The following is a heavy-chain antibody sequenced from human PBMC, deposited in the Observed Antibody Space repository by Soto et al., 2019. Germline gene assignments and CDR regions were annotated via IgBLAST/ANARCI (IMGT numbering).Heavy chain of an antibody. CDR2: ISYDGSNK. J-gene: IGHJ4*02. V-gene: IGHV3-30*18. CDR3: AKGKLYIAAAGFDY. Sequence: PGGSLRLSCAASGFTFSSYGMHWVRQAPGKGLEWVAVISYDGSNKYYADSVKGRFTISRDNSKNTLYLQMNSLRAEDTAVYYCAKGKLYIAAAGFDYWGQGTLVTVSS. CDR1: GFTFSSYG. D-gene: IGHD6-13*01.